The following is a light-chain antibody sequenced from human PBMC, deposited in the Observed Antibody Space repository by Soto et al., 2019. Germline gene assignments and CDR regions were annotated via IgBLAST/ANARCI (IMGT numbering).Light chain of an antibody. CDR1: SSDVGGYNY. Sequence: QSVLTQPRSVSGSPGQSVTISCTGTSSDVGGYNYVSWYQQHPGKAPKLMIYDVSKRPSGVPDRFSGSKSGNTASLTISGLQAEDEADYFCKSYAGSNNYVFGSGTKVTV. CDR3: KSYAGSNNYV. V-gene: IGLV2-11*01. CDR2: DVS. J-gene: IGLJ1*01.